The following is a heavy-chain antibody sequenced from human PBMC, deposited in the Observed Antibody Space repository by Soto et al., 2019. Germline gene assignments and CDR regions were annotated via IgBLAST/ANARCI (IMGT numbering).Heavy chain of an antibody. D-gene: IGHD2-21*02. CDR1: GGTFSSYT. CDR3: AREGEGGGDEY. V-gene: IGHV1-69*08. Sequence: QVQLVQSGAEVKKPGSSVKVSCKASGGTFSSYTISWVRQAPGQGLEWMGRIIPILGIANYAQKFQGRVTITADKSTSTAYMELSSLRSEDTAVYYCAREGEGGGDEYWGQGTLVNVSS. J-gene: IGHJ4*02. CDR2: IIPILGIA.